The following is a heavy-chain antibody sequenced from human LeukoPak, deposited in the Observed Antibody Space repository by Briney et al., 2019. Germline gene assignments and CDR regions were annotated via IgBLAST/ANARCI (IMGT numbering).Heavy chain of an antibody. V-gene: IGHV3-30-3*01. D-gene: IGHD3-3*01. CDR1: GFTFSSYD. CDR2: ISYDGSHK. CDR3: ARRGRIFGVVIIGYFDY. J-gene: IGHJ4*02. Sequence: PGRSLRLSCAASGFTFSSYDMHWVRQAPGKGLEWVAVISYDGSHKYYADSVKGRFTISRDNSKNTLYLQMNSLRAEDTAVYYCARRGRIFGVVIIGYFDYWGQGTLVTVSS.